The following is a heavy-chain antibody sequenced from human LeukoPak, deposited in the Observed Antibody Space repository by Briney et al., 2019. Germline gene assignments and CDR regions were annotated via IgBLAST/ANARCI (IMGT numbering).Heavy chain of an antibody. Sequence: SVKVSCKASGFTFTSSAVQWVRQARGQRLEWIGWIVVGSGNTNYAQRFQERVTITRDMSTSTAYMELSSLRSEDTAVYYCAADPGGGNYFDYWGQGTLVTVSS. D-gene: IGHD2-15*01. J-gene: IGHJ4*02. CDR1: GFTFTSSA. V-gene: IGHV1-58*01. CDR3: AADPGGGNYFDY. CDR2: IVVGSGNT.